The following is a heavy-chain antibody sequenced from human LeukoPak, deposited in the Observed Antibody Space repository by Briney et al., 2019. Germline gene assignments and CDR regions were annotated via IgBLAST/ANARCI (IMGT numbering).Heavy chain of an antibody. CDR3: ARHVDGTGLDY. V-gene: IGHV5-10-1*04. CDR2: IDPADSYI. J-gene: IGHJ4*02. Sequence: GESLRISCKGSGYSFTSYWISWVPQMPGKGLEWMGRIDPADSYINYGPSFQGQVTFSAEKSISTAYLQWSSLKASDTAMYYCARHVDGTGLDYWGQGSLVTVSS. CDR1: GYSFTSYW. D-gene: IGHD6-19*01.